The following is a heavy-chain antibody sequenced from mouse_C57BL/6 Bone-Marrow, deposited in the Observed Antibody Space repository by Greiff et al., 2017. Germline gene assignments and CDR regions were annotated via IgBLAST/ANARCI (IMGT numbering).Heavy chain of an antibody. CDR2: IYPGSGST. J-gene: IGHJ2*01. CDR3: ATSYGSSYNFDY. D-gene: IGHD1-1*01. V-gene: IGHV1-55*01. CDR1: GYTFTSYW. Sequence: QVQLQQPGAELVKPGASVKMSCKASGYTFTSYWITWVKQRPGQGLEWIGDIYPGSGSTNYNEKFKSKATLTVDTSSSTAYLQLSRLTSEDSAVYYCATSYGSSYNFDYWGQGTTLTVSS.